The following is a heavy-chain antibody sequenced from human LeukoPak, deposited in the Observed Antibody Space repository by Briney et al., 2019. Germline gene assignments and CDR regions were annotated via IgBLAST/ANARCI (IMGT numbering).Heavy chain of an antibody. V-gene: IGHV3-33*06. D-gene: IGHD3-22*01. Sequence: GGSLRLSCAASGFTFSSYGMHCVRRAPGKGLEWVSVIWYDGSNKYYADSVKGRFTISRDNSKNLLYIKMKGLRAEDTAVYYCAKELYDSRGYYYTVFDYWGQGTLVTVSS. CDR2: IWYDGSNK. CDR3: AKELYDSRGYYYTVFDY. CDR1: GFTFSSYG. J-gene: IGHJ4*02.